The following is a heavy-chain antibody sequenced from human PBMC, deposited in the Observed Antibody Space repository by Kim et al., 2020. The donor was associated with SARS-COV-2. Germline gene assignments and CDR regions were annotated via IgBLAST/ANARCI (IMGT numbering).Heavy chain of an antibody. Sequence: GGSLRLSCVASGFTFSTYAMHWVRQTPGKGLEWVTVIWQDGSNRYYADSVEGRFTISRDDSKNTLYLQLDSLRDDDTAVYYCARMGHYYETSGSDYYQHYTGLDVWGRGTTVTVSS. D-gene: IGHD3-22*01. J-gene: IGHJ6*02. CDR1: GFTFSTYA. CDR3: ARMGHYYETSGSDYYQHYTGLDV. V-gene: IGHV3-33*01. CDR2: IWQDGSNR.